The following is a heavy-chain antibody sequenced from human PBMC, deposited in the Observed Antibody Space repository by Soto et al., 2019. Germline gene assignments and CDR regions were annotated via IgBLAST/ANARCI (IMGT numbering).Heavy chain of an antibody. D-gene: IGHD2-15*01. CDR1: GFTFSSDG. CDR3: AKDWVAHSYYFDY. Sequence: QVQLVESGGGVVQPGRSLRLSCAASGFTFSSDGMHWVRQAPGKGLEWVAVISDDGSNKYYADSVKGRFTISRDNSKNKLYLEMNRLRAEDKAVYYCAKDWVAHSYYFDYWGQGTLVTVSS. V-gene: IGHV3-30*18. CDR2: ISDDGSNK. J-gene: IGHJ4*02.